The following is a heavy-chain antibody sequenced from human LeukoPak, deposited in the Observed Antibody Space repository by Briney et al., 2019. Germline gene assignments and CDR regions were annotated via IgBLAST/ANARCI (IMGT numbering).Heavy chain of an antibody. CDR1: GCSFTSYW. Sequence: GESLKISCKGSGCSFTSYWIGWVRQMPGKGLEWMGIIYPGDSDTRYSPSFQGQVTISADKSISTAYLQWSSLKASDTAMYYCARANSTYCSGGSCYYYYYYGMDVWGQGTTVTVSS. D-gene: IGHD2-15*01. V-gene: IGHV5-51*01. CDR3: ARANSTYCSGGSCYYYYYYGMDV. J-gene: IGHJ6*02. CDR2: IYPGDSDT.